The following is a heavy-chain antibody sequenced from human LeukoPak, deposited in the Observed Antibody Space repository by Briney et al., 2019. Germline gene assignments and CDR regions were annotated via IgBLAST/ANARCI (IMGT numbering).Heavy chain of an antibody. Sequence: VASVKVSCKASGYTFTSYAMHWVRQAPGQRLEWMGWINAGNGNTKYSQKFQGRVTITGDTSASTAYMELSSLRSEDTAVYYCARDSVVSGIWFGELSRFLDPWGQGTLVTVSS. CDR3: ARDSVVSGIWFGELSRFLDP. J-gene: IGHJ5*02. V-gene: IGHV1-3*01. CDR2: INAGNGNT. CDR1: GYTFTSYA. D-gene: IGHD3-10*01.